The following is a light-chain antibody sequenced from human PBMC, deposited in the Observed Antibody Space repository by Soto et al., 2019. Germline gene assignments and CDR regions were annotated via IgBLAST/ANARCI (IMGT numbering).Light chain of an antibody. V-gene: IGLV2-14*01. CDR1: SCDVGGYNY. CDR2: EVS. CDR3: SSYTSSSPYV. J-gene: IGLJ1*01. Sequence: QSALTQPASVSGSPGQSITISCTGTSCDVGGYNYVSWYQQHPGKAPKLMIYEVSNRPSGVSNRFSGSKSGNTASLTISGLQAEDEADYYCSSYTSSSPYVFGTGTKV.